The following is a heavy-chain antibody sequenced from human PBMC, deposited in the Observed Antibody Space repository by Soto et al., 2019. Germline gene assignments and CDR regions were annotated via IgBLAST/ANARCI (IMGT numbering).Heavy chain of an antibody. CDR2: IKSRGSGGTT. J-gene: IGHJ1*01. CDR1: GFTFSDAW. CDR3: AWSDDDYVGY. V-gene: IGHV3-15*01. Sequence: PGGSLRLSCATSGFTFSDAWMGWVRQAPGKGLEWVGRIKSRGSGGTTDYAAPVKGRFTISRDDSKRTVFLQMNSLEIEDTAVYYGAWSDDDYVGYWGQGTMVTDYS. D-gene: IGHD3-10*02.